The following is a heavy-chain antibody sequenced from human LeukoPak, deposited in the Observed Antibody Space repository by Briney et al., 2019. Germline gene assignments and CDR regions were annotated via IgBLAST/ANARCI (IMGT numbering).Heavy chain of an antibody. Sequence: SETLSLTCTSSGGPFSSSDYYWSWIRQPPGKGLEWIGYIFYSGSTYYKTSLRSRVSISFDTSKNQFSLRLSSVTAADTAVYYCAGDVAYYDSTGHPIGYMDVWGKGTTVTVSS. CDR3: AGDVAYYDSTGHPIGYMDV. CDR1: GGPFSSSDYY. V-gene: IGHV4-30-4*01. J-gene: IGHJ6*03. CDR2: IFYSGST. D-gene: IGHD3-22*01.